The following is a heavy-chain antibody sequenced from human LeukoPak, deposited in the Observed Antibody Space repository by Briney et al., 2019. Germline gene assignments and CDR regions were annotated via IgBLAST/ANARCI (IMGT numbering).Heavy chain of an antibody. CDR3: ARGDSSRSYPDY. Sequence: SETLSLTCTVSGGSISSYYWSWIRQLPGKKLEWIGYVFYIGSTYYNPSLKSRVTISLDTSKNQFSLRLTSVTAADTAVYFCARGDSSRSYPDYWGQGTLVTVSS. D-gene: IGHD1-26*01. V-gene: IGHV4-59*01. CDR1: GGSISSYY. J-gene: IGHJ4*02. CDR2: VFYIGST.